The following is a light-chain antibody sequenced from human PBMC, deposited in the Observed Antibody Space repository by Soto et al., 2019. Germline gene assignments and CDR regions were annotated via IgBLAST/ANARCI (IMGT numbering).Light chain of an antibody. CDR1: SSNIGNNY. Sequence: QSVLTQPPSVSAAPGQTVTISCSGSSSNIGNNYVSWYQQLPGTAPKLLIYENNKRPSGIPDRFSGSKSGTSATLGITGLQTGDEAHYNCGTWDSSLSSGFGGGTKLT. CDR3: GTWDSSLSSG. V-gene: IGLV1-51*02. CDR2: ENN. J-gene: IGLJ2*01.